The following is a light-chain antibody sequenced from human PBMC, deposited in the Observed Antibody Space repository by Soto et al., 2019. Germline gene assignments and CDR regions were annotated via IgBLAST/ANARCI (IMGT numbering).Light chain of an antibody. J-gene: IGKJ1*01. Sequence: EIVLTQSPAILSVSPGERATLSCRASQSISRSLAWYQQKPGQAPRLLISDASTRATGIPARFSGSGSGTEFTLTISSLQPEDFATYYCQQSYTPPRTFGQGTTVEIE. V-gene: IGKV3-15*01. CDR2: DAS. CDR3: QQSYTPPRT. CDR1: QSISRS.